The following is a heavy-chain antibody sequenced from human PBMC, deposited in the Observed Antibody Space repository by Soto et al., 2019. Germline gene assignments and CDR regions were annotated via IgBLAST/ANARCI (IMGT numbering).Heavy chain of an antibody. CDR2: VSYSGST. CDR1: RGSSSSSF. V-gene: IGHV4-59*01. D-gene: IGHD5-18*01. J-gene: IGHJ6*02. Sequence: SETLSLTCSVSRGSSSSSFWSWIRQPPGKELEWIGYVSYSGSTTYNPSPKSRITLSVDTSKNQFSLRVSSVTAADTAVYYCARGHRAMEYYYYYGMDVWGQGTTVTVSS. CDR3: ARGHRAMEYYYYYGMDV.